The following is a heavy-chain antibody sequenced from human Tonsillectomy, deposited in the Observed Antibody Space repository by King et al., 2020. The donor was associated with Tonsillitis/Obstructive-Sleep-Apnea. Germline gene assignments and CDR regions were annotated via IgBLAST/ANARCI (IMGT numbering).Heavy chain of an antibody. CDR1: GGSFSGYY. J-gene: IGHJ6*03. Sequence: VQLQQWGAGLLKPSETLSLTCAVYGGSFSGYYWSWIRQPPGKGLEGIGEINHSGSTNYNPSLKSRVTISVDTSKIQFSLKLRSVTAADTALYYCARGGPTYYMDVWDKGTTVTVSS. CDR2: INHSGST. CDR3: ARGGPTYYMDV. V-gene: IGHV4-34*01.